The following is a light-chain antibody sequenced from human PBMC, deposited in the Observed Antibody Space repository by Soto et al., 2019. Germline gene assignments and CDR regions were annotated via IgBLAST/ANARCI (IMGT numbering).Light chain of an antibody. CDR3: QSYDSSLSGVV. CDR1: SSDIGFSNY. V-gene: IGLV2-14*01. Sequence: QSALTQPASVSGSPGQSITISCTGSSSDIGFSNYVSWYQQHPGKVPKLLIYEVSLWPSGVPDRFSGSKSGTSASLAITGLQAEDEADYYCQSYDSSLSGVVFGGGTKLTVL. J-gene: IGLJ2*01. CDR2: EVS.